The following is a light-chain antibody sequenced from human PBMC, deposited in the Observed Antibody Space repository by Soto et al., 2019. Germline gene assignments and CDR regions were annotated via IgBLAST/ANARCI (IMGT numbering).Light chain of an antibody. CDR2: DAS. J-gene: IGKJ1*01. CDR1: DDITNY. Sequence: AIQLTQSPSYLSASVGDRVTVPCRASDDITNYLAWYQQKAGKAPKLLIYDASSLESRVTSRFSSSGSRTHFILTISNLQPDDFATYYCQQYNSDWKFGQGTK. CDR3: QQYNSDWK. V-gene: IGKV1-13*02.